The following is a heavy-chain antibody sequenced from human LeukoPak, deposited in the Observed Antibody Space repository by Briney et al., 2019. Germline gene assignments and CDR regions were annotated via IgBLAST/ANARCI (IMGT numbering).Heavy chain of an antibody. D-gene: IGHD3-10*01. Sequence: PGGSLRLSCAASGITIRTYAMSWVRQAPGKGLEWVSSLSGGGGGSYYADSVKGRVTVSRDDSKNTLYPQMNSLRAEDTAIYYCAKEKTGKFDFDSWGQGTLVTVSS. CDR2: LSGGGGGS. CDR3: AKEKTGKFDFDS. V-gene: IGHV3-23*01. J-gene: IGHJ4*02. CDR1: GITIRTYA.